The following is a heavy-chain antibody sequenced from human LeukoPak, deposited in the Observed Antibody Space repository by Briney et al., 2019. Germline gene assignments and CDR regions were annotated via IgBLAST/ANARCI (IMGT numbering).Heavy chain of an antibody. D-gene: IGHD3-22*01. J-gene: IGHJ4*02. CDR1: GGSFSGYY. CDR2: INHSGST. Sequence: SETLSLTCAVYGGSFSGYYWSWIRQPPGKGLEWIGEINHSGSTNYNPSLKSRVTISVDTSKNQFSLKLSSVTAADTAVYYCARSYYDSSGYYLVYYFDYWGQGTLVTVSS. V-gene: IGHV4-34*01. CDR3: ARSYYDSSGYYLVYYFDY.